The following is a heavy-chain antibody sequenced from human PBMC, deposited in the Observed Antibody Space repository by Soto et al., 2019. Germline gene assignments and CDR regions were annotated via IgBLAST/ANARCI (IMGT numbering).Heavy chain of an antibody. V-gene: IGHV1-69*08. J-gene: IGHJ6*02. CDR3: AREEGGSYSYYYGMDV. D-gene: IGHD1-26*01. CDR2: IIPILGIA. CDR1: GGTFSSYT. Sequence: QVQLVQSGAEVKKPGSSVKVSCKASGGTFSSYTISWVRQAPGQGLEWMGRIIPILGIANYAQKFQGRVTITADKSTSTAYMELSSLRSEDTAVNYCAREEGGSYSYYYGMDVWGQGTTVTVSS.